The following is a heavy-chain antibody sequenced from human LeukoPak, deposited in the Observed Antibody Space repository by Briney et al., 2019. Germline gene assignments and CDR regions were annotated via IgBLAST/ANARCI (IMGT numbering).Heavy chain of an antibody. V-gene: IGHV3-23*01. CDR2: ISGSGGST. CDR3: AKQAAGIREVGYFDY. J-gene: IGHJ4*02. Sequence: GGSLRLSCAASGFTFSSYAMSWVRQAPGKGLEWASAISGSGGSTYYADSVKGRFTISRDNSKNTLYLQMNSLRAEDTAVYYCAKQAAGIREVGYFDYWGQGTLVTVSS. D-gene: IGHD6-13*01. CDR1: GFTFSSYA.